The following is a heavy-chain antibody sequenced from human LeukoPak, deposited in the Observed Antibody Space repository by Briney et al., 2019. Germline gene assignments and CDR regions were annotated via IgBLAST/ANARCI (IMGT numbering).Heavy chain of an antibody. J-gene: IGHJ1*01. CDR2: INTDGSST. D-gene: IGHD2-2*01. CDR3: ARGSGCSSTSCYNGYFQH. CDR1: GFPFSSYW. Sequence: GGSLRLSCAASGFPFSSYWMHWVRQAPGKGLVWVSRINTDGSSTSYADSVKGRFTISRDNAKNTLYLQMNSLRAEDTAVYYCARGSGCSSTSCYNGYFQHWGQGTLVTVSS. V-gene: IGHV3-74*01.